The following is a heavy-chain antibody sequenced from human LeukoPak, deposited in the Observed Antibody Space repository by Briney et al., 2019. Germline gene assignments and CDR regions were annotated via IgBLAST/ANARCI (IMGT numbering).Heavy chain of an antibody. CDR2: INPSGGST. J-gene: IGHJ4*02. V-gene: IGHV1-46*01. CDR1: GYTFTSSY. D-gene: IGHD5-12*01. CDR3: ARVLIRGYGTFDY. Sequence: ASVKVSCKTSGYTFTSSYMHWVRQAPGQGLEWMGIINPSGGSTSYAQKFQGRVTMTRDTSTSTVYMELSSLRSEDTAVYYCARVLIRGYGTFDYWGQGTLVTVSS.